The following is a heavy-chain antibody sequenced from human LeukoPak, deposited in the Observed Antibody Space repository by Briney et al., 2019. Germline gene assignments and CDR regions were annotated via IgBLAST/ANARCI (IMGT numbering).Heavy chain of an antibody. CDR3: ATGERASPELERRRNFDY. D-gene: IGHD1-1*01. Sequence: ASVKVSCKVSGYTLTELSMHWVRQAPGKGLEWVGGFDPEDGETIYAQKFQGRVTMTEDTSTDTAYMELSSLRSEDTAVYYCATGERASPELERRRNFDYWGQGTLVTVSS. CDR2: FDPEDGET. CDR1: GYTLTELS. J-gene: IGHJ4*02. V-gene: IGHV1-24*01.